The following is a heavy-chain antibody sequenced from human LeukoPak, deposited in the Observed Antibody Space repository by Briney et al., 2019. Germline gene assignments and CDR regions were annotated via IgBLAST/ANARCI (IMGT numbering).Heavy chain of an antibody. D-gene: IGHD3-16*01. J-gene: IGHJ4*02. CDR3: ARDGGAAFDY. Sequence: PGGSLRLSCAASGFTFSSYSMSRVRQAPGKGLEWVSSISSSSSYIYYADSVKGRFTISRDNAKNSLYLQMNSLRAEDTAVYYCARDGGAAFDYWGQGTLVTVSS. V-gene: IGHV3-21*01. CDR2: ISSSSSYI. CDR1: GFTFSSYS.